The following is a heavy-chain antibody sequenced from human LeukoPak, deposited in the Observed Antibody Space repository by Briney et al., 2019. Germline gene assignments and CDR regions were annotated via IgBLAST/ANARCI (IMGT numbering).Heavy chain of an antibody. D-gene: IGHD6-13*01. V-gene: IGHV3-30*18. Sequence: GGSLRLSCAASGFTFSTYGMHWVRQAPGKGLEWVAVISYDGGSKYYADSVKGRFTISRDNSRNTLYLQMNSLRVEDTAVYYCAKKETPYTSRSIDFWGQGTLVTVSS. CDR1: GFTFSTYG. CDR2: ISYDGGSK. J-gene: IGHJ4*02. CDR3: AKKETPYTSRSIDF.